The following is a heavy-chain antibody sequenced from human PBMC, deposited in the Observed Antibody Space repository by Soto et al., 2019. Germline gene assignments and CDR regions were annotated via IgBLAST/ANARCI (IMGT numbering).Heavy chain of an antibody. V-gene: IGHV1-18*01. CDR3: ATYYFGSGSYYRFDN. CDR1: GYAFSFG. CDR2: ISASDGST. Sequence: ASVEVSCKASGYAFSFGFSWVRQAPGQGLEWMGWISASDGSTNSAQKFRGRISLTTDTSTNTAYMDLLSLTSDDTAMYFCATYYFGSGSYYRFDNWGQGTLVTVS. D-gene: IGHD3-10*01. J-gene: IGHJ4*02.